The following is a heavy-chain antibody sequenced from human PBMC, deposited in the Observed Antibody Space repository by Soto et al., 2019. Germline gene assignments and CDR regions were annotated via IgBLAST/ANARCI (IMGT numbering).Heavy chain of an antibody. Sequence: SAKLGCKDPGDRFTSYGRRWVRHSPEQGLEWMGWISAYNGNTNYGQKLQGRVTMTTDTSTSTAYMELRSRRSDDTAVYYCARDLKAAGGTMFGVVKYGMDVWGEGSTVTVYS. D-gene: IGHD3-3*01. CDR3: ARDLKAAGGTMFGVVKYGMDV. J-gene: IGHJ6*04. V-gene: IGHV1-18*04. CDR1: GDRFTSYG. CDR2: ISAYNGNT.